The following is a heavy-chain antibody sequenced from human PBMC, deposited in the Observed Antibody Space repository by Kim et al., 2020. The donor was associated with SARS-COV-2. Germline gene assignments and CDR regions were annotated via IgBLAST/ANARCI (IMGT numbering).Heavy chain of an antibody. J-gene: IGHJ6*02. V-gene: IGHV5-51*01. CDR1: GYAFNTFW. D-gene: IGHD4-17*01. Sequence: GESLKISCQGSGYAFNTFWIGWVRQMPGKGLEWVGIIYPGDSHTIYSPSFQGQVTISADQSIQTAYLQWDSLRASDSAMYFCATAVRWVTATQPKYYIYEYGMDVWGQGTTVTVSS. CDR3: ATAVRWVTATQPKYYIYEYGMDV. CDR2: IYPGDSHT.